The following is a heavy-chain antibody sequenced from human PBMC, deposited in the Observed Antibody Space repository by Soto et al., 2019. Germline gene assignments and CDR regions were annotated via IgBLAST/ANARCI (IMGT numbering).Heavy chain of an antibody. Sequence: QVQLVQSGAEVKKPGSSVKVSCKASGGTFSSYAISWVRQAPGQGLEWMGGIIPIFGTANYAQKFQGRVTITADESTSTAYMELSSLRSEDTAVYYCARDRASSSPLGPRRNQARFDPWGQGTLVTVSS. V-gene: IGHV1-69*01. CDR2: IIPIFGTA. D-gene: IGHD6-6*01. CDR3: ARDRASSSPLGPRRNQARFDP. J-gene: IGHJ5*02. CDR1: GGTFSSYA.